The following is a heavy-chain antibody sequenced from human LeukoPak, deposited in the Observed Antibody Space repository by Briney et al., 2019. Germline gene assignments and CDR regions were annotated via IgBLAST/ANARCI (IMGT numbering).Heavy chain of an antibody. CDR2: INYSGNT. J-gene: IGHJ4*02. V-gene: IGHV4-59*01. D-gene: IGHD5-12*01. Sequence: SETLSLTCTVSGGSISGYHCNWLRQAPEKGLEWIGYINYSGNTNYNPSLTSRVTISADTSKTQVSLMVRSVTAADTAVYYCVTTRGGYWASPLDFWGQGILVTVSS. CDR1: GGSISGYH. CDR3: VTTRGGYWASPLDF.